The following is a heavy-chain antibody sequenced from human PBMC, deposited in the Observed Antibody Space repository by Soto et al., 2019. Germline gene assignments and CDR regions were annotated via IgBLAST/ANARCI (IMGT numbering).Heavy chain of an antibody. CDR1: GVSFSDYY. Sequence: SETLSLTCAVYGVSFSDYYWSWVRQPPGKGLEWIGEINHSGSTNYNASLQSRATISVDTSKNQSSLKLRSVTAADTSMYYCAGFFGYKYGRVDPWGQGSQVTVSS. CDR2: INHSGST. J-gene: IGHJ5*02. D-gene: IGHD5-18*01. V-gene: IGHV4-34*01. CDR3: AGFFGYKYGRVDP.